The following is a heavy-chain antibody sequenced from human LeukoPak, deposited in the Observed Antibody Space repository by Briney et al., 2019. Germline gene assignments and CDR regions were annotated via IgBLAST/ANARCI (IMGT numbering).Heavy chain of an antibody. D-gene: IGHD2-8*01. CDR3: ARDLDIVLMVYALSRPVKDGMDV. V-gene: IGHV3-48*02. CDR2: ITASGTAM. J-gene: IGHJ6*02. Sequence: GGSLRLSCAASGFTFSSYSMNWVRQAPGKGLEWVSHITASGTAMFYADSVKGRFTISRDNAKNSLYLQMNSLRDEDTAVYYCARDLDIVLMVYALSRPVKDGMDVWGQGTTVTVSS. CDR1: GFTFSSYS.